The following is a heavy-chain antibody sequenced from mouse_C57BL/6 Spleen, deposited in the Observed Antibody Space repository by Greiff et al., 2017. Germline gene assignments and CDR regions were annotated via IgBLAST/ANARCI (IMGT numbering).Heavy chain of an antibody. CDR3: AISTVVEGFAY. CDR1: GYAFTNYL. D-gene: IGHD1-1*01. CDR2: INPGSGGT. J-gene: IGHJ3*01. V-gene: IGHV1-54*01. Sequence: QVQLQQSGAELVRPGTSVKVSCKASGYAFTNYLLEWVKQRPGQGLEWIGVINPGSGGTNYNEKFKGKATLTADKSSSTAYMQLSSLTSEDSAVYFCAISTVVEGFAYWGQGTLVTVSA.